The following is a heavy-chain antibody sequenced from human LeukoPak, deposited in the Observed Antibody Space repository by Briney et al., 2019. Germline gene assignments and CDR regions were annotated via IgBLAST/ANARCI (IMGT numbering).Heavy chain of an antibody. J-gene: IGHJ2*01. CDR1: GGSISNYY. V-gene: IGHV4-59*01. Sequence: SETLSLTCAVSGGSISNYYCSWIRQPPGKGLEWLGYIHYGGYTNYNPSLKSRVTISVDTSKNQFSLNLSSVTAADTAVYYCARHWGSDWYFDLWGRGTLVTVSS. CDR2: IHYGGYT. CDR3: ARHWGSDWYFDL. D-gene: IGHD7-27*01.